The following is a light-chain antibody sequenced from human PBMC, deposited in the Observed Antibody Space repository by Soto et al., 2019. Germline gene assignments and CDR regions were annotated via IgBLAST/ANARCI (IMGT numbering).Light chain of an antibody. CDR1: QSVRNVY. V-gene: IGKV3-20*01. CDR2: DAS. J-gene: IGKJ2*01. CDR3: HQSGSSPRT. Sequence: EIVLTQSPGTLSLSPGERATLSCRASQSVRNVYLAWYQQKPGQAPRLLIYDASNRATVIPDRFSGSGSGTDFTLTINSREHEEFAVYYCHQSGSSPRTFGQGTKLEIK.